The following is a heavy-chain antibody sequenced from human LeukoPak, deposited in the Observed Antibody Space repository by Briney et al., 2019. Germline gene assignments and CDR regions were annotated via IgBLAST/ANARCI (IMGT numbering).Heavy chain of an antibody. J-gene: IGHJ4*02. CDR2: ISSSSSYI. CDR1: GFTFSSYS. D-gene: IGHD3-22*01. V-gene: IGHV3-21*01. Sequence: GGSLRLSCAASGFTFSSYSMNWVRQAPGKGLEWVSSISSSSSYIYYADSVKGRFTISRDNAKNSLYLQMNSLRAEDTAVYYCAKDFSVYYYDSRVLDYWGQGTLVTVSS. CDR3: AKDFSVYYYDSRVLDY.